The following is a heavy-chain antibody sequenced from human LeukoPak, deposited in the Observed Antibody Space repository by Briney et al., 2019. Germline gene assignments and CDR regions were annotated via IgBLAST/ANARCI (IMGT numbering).Heavy chain of an antibody. J-gene: IGHJ6*03. Sequence: SETLSLTCTLSGGSISGYYWIWIRLSAGKGLEWIGRISNSGSTNCNPSLKSRVSLSVDTSKNQFSLKLTSVTAADTAIYYCARDGVPVARKAYYYYSMDVWGKGATVTVSS. CDR2: ISNSGST. V-gene: IGHV4-4*07. CDR1: GGSISGYY. CDR3: ARDGVPVARKAYYYYSMDV. D-gene: IGHD6-19*01.